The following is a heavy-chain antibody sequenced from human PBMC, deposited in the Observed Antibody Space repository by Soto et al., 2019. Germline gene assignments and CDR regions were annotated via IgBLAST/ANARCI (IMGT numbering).Heavy chain of an antibody. V-gene: IGHV1-69*06. CDR2: IIPLLKTV. CDR1: GGTFASYS. J-gene: IGHJ6*02. CDR3: ARAPVDLLGYMDV. Sequence: QEELVQSGAEVKKPGSSVNVSCKASGGTFASYSITWVRQAPGQRLEWMGEIIPLLKTVNYAQKFQGRVTITGGSSTSTVSRALSRLRFDDTAVYYWARAPVDLLGYMDVWGHGTTVTVS. D-gene: IGHD3-16*01.